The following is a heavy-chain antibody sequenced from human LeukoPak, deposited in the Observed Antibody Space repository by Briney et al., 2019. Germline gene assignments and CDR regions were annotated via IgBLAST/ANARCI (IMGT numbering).Heavy chain of an antibody. D-gene: IGHD3-22*01. V-gene: IGHV4-30-4*08. Sequence: SETLSLTCTVSGGSISSGDYYWSWIRQPPGKGLEWIGYIYYSGSTYYNPSLKSRVTISVDTSKNQFSLKLSSVTAADTAVYYCARERNYYDSSGYYYRIFDYWGQGTLVTVSS. CDR1: GGSISSGDYY. CDR2: IYYSGST. J-gene: IGHJ4*02. CDR3: ARERNYYDSSGYYYRIFDY.